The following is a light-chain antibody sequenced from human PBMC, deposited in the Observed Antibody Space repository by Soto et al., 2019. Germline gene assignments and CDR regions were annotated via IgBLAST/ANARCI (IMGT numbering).Light chain of an antibody. Sequence: QSVLTQPPSASGSPGQSVTISCTGTSSDVGGYNYVSWYQQYPGRAPKLMIYEVTKRPSGVPDRFSGSKSGNTASLTVSGLQAEDEADYYCCSYAGSYTFYVFGTGTKLTVL. CDR2: EVT. CDR1: SSDVGGYNY. J-gene: IGLJ1*01. V-gene: IGLV2-8*01. CDR3: CSYAGSYTFYV.